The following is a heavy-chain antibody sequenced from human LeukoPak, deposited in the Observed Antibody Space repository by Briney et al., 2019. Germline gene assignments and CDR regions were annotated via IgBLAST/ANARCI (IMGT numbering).Heavy chain of an antibody. V-gene: IGHV4-39*01. D-gene: IGHD3/OR15-3a*01. Sequence: SETLCLTCTVSGISISSSNSYWGWIRQPPGKGLEWIGSIYYTGNTYYNASLKSQVSISIDTSKNQFSLKLTSVTAADTSVYYCARQTGSGLFILPGGQGTLVTVSS. CDR2: IYYTGNT. CDR3: ARQTGSGLFILP. CDR1: GISISSSNSY. J-gene: IGHJ4*02.